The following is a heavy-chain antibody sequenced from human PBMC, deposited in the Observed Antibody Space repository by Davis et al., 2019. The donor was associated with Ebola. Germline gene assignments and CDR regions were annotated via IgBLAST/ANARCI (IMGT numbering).Heavy chain of an antibody. CDR1: GGSLSDYF. CDR2: INPRGKA. V-gene: IGHV4-34*01. J-gene: IGHJ4*02. D-gene: IGHD2-2*01. CDR3: ASPHQIRGKDFFDS. Sequence: PSETLSLTCAVDGGSLSDYFWGWIRQSPGKGLEWIGEINPRGKAKYNPSLKSRATLSIDTSRKQISLKMTYLTAADTAVYFCASPHQIRGKDFFDSWGQGTLVTVSS.